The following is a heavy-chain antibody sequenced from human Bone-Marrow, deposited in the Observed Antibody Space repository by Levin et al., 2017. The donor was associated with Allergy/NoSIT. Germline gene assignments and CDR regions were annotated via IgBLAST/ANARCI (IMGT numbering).Heavy chain of an antibody. V-gene: IGHV3-53*01. CDR2: IYSGGST. CDR3: ASRGGYSYGGDGGDFDY. CDR1: GFTVSSNY. Sequence: GGSLRLSCAASGFTVSSNYMSWVRQAPGKGLEWVSVIYSGGSTYYEDSVKGRFTISRDNSKNTLYLQMNSLRAEDTAVYYCASRGGYSYGGDGGDFDYWGQGTLVTVSS. D-gene: IGHD5-18*01. J-gene: IGHJ4*02.